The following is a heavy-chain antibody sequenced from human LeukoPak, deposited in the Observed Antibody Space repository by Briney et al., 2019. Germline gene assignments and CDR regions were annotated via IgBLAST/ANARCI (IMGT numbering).Heavy chain of an antibody. J-gene: IGHJ4*02. D-gene: IGHD6-19*01. Sequence: HPGGSLRLSCLASKFTFNNYAMTWVRQAPGKGLEWVSSISGSGDNMDYADSVKGRFTISRDNAKNSLYLQMNSLRAEDTAIYYCATFTPVAGNFDYWGQGTLVTVSS. CDR3: ATFTPVAGNFDY. CDR2: ISGSGDNM. CDR1: KFTFNNYA. V-gene: IGHV3-23*01.